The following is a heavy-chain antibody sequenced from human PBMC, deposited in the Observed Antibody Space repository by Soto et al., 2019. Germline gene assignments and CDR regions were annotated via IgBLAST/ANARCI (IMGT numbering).Heavy chain of an antibody. D-gene: IGHD6-13*01. CDR1: GYTFTSYA. J-gene: IGHJ6*02. Sequence: QVQLVQSGAEVKKPGASVKVSCKASGYTFTSYAMHWVRQAPGQRLKWMGWINAGNGNTKYSQKFQGRVTITRDTSASTAYMELSSLRSEDTAVYYCARDQYSSSWYPSPYYYYYGMDVWGQGTTVTVSS. CDR3: ARDQYSSSWYPSPYYYYYGMDV. CDR2: INAGNGNT. V-gene: IGHV1-3*01.